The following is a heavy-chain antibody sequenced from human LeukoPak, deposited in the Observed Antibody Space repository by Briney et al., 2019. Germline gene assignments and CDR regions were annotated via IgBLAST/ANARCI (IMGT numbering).Heavy chain of an antibody. Sequence: SVKVSCKASGGTFSSYAISWVRQAPGQGLEWMGGIIPIFGTANYALKFQGRVTITADKSTSTAYMELSSLRSEDTAVYYCARDLLDYGDYSTYWGQGTLVTVSS. CDR2: IIPIFGTA. J-gene: IGHJ4*02. D-gene: IGHD4-17*01. CDR3: ARDLLDYGDYSTY. CDR1: GGTFSSYA. V-gene: IGHV1-69*06.